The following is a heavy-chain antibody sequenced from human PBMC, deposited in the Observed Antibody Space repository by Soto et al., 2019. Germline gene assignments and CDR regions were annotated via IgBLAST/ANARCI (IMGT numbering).Heavy chain of an antibody. V-gene: IGHV4-59*01. J-gene: IGHJ4*02. CDR3: ATYDTAATSKGNDD. CDR1: GASISSYY. CDR2: AHSSGST. D-gene: IGHD2-8*01. Sequence: ASETLSLTCIVSGASISSYYWTWVRQPPGKGLEWIGIAHSSGSTNYNPSLKSRVTISVDTTKSQFSLRLSSVTAADTAMYYCATYDTAATSKGNDDWGQGTLVTVSS.